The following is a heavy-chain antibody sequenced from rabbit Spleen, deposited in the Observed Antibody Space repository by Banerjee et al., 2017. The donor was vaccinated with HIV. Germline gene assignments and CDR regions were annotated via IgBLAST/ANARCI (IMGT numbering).Heavy chain of an antibody. V-gene: IGHV1S40*01. J-gene: IGHJ6*01. CDR1: GFSFSSSDY. Sequence: QSLEESGGDLVKPGASLTLTCTDSGFSFSSSDYMCWVRQAPGKGLEWIGYIDPVFGITYYANWVKGRFTISKTSSTTVTLQMTSLTAADTATYFCARDSGSSFSSYGMDLWGQGTLVTVS. CDR2: IDPVFGIT. CDR3: ARDSGSSFSSYGMDL. D-gene: IGHD8-1*01.